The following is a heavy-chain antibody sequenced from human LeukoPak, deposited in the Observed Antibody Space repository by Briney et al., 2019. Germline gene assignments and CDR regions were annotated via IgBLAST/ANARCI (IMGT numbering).Heavy chain of an antibody. CDR2: IYNSGST. CDR3: ATGVTYKSGWYGFDY. D-gene: IGHD6-19*01. Sequence: SETLSLTCTVSGDSISSDSYYWNWIRQPAGKGLEWIGRIYNSGSTKYNPSLRSRVTISVDTSKNQFSLKLISVTAADTAVYYCATGVTYKSGWYGFDYWGQGTLVTVSS. J-gene: IGHJ4*02. V-gene: IGHV4-61*02. CDR1: GDSISSDSYY.